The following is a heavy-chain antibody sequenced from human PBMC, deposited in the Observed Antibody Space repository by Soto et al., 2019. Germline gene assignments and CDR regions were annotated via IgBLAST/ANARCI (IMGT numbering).Heavy chain of an antibody. CDR3: ARLRDPGTTANNDY. V-gene: IGHV4-59*01. D-gene: IGHD1-7*01. CDR1: GGSLSTYY. J-gene: IGHJ4*02. CDR2: MSYSGSS. Sequence: QVRLQESGPGLVKPSETLSLTCTVSGGSLSTYYWSWIRQPPGKGLEWIVYMSYSGSSNYNPSLKSRVTMSVDTSKNQVSLKLSSVTAADTAVYYCARLRDPGTTANNDYWGQGTLVTVSS.